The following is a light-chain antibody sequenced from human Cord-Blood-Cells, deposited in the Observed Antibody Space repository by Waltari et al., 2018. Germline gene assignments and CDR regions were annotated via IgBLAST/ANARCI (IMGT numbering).Light chain of an antibody. CDR3: QQYYSTPT. V-gene: IGKV4-1*01. CDR1: QSVLYSSNNKNY. Sequence: DIVMTQSRDSLAVSLGERATIHCQSSQSVLYSSNNKNYLAWYQQKPGQPPKLLIYWASTRESGVPDRFSGSGSGTDFTLTISSLQAEDVAVYYCQQYYSTPTFGGGTKVEIK. J-gene: IGKJ4*01. CDR2: WAS.